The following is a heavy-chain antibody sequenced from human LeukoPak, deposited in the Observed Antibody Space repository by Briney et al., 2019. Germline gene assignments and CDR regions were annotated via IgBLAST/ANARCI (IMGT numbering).Heavy chain of an antibody. CDR1: GFTFSSSG. CDR2: ISGSGGST. CDR3: AKASGSGTYYKSPFDY. Sequence: LPGRSLRLSCAASGFTFSSSGMHWVRQAPGKGLEWVSAISGSGGSTYYADSVKGRFTISRDNSKNTLYLQMNSLRAEDTAVYYCAKASGSGTYYKSPFDYWGQGTLVTVSS. J-gene: IGHJ4*02. V-gene: IGHV3-23*01. D-gene: IGHD3-10*01.